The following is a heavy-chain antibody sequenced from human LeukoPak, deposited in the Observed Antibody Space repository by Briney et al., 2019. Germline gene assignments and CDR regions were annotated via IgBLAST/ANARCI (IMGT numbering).Heavy chain of an antibody. CDR2: IWYDGSNK. D-gene: IGHD1-20*01. Sequence: PGRSLRLSCAASGFTFSSYGMHWVRRAPGKGLEGVAVIWYDGSNKYYADSVKGRFTISRDNSKNPLYLQMNSLRAEDTAVYYCARDRGITGTLNWFDPWGQGTLVSVSS. J-gene: IGHJ5*02. V-gene: IGHV3-33*01. CDR1: GFTFSSYG. CDR3: ARDRGITGTLNWFDP.